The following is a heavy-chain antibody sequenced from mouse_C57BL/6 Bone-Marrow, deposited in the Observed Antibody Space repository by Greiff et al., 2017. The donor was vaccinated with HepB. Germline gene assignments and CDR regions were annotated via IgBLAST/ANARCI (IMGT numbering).Heavy chain of an antibody. V-gene: IGHV1-15*01. Sequence: VRLQQSGAELVRPGASVTLSCKASGYTFTDYEMHWVQQTPVHGLEWIGAIDPETGGTAYNQKFKGKAILTADKSSSTAYMELRSLPSEDSAVYYCTRWDYSNYEGVFDYWGQGTTLTVSS. CDR2: IDPETGGT. CDR3: TRWDYSNYEGVFDY. D-gene: IGHD2-5*01. CDR1: GYTFTDYE. J-gene: IGHJ2*01.